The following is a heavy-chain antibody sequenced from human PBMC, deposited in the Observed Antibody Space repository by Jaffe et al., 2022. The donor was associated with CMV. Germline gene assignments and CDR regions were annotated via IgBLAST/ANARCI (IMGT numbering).Heavy chain of an antibody. CDR2: IRSKANSYAT. V-gene: IGHV3-73*01. J-gene: IGHJ4*02. Sequence: EVQLVESGGGLVQPGGSLKLSCAASGFTFSGSAMHWVRQASGKGLEWVGRIRSKANSYATAYAASVKGRFTISRDDSKNTAYLQMNSLKTEDTAVYYCTTLPAALQYYYDSSAEIEYYFDYWGQGTLVTVSS. CDR1: GFTFSGSA. D-gene: IGHD3-22*01. CDR3: TTLPAALQYYYDSSAEIEYYFDY.